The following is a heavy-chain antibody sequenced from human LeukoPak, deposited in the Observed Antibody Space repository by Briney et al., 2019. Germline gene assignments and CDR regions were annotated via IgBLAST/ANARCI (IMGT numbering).Heavy chain of an antibody. V-gene: IGHV4-30-4*01. Sequence: SQTLSLTCTVSGGSISSGDYYWSWIRQPPGKGLEWIGYIYYSGSPYYNPSLKSRVTISVDTSKNQYSLKLSSVTAADTAVYYCARGEFGELLSYYYGMDVWGKGTTVTVSS. D-gene: IGHD3-10*01. CDR2: IYYSGSP. CDR3: ARGEFGELLSYYYGMDV. CDR1: GGSISSGDYY. J-gene: IGHJ6*04.